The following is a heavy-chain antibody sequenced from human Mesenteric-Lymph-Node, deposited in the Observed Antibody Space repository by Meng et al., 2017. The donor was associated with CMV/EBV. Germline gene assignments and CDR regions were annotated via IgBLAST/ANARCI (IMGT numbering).Heavy chain of an antibody. J-gene: IGHJ4*02. CDR2: INPKSGGT. D-gene: IGHD3-9*01. CDR3: ARAHYDVLTAYLY. Sequence: ASVKVSCKASGYTFTAYYIHWVRQTPGQGLEWMGWINPKSGGTNYSQKFQGRVTMTRDTSITTAYMELSSLRSDDTAVYYCARAHYDVLTAYLYWGQGTLVTVSS. V-gene: IGHV1-2*02. CDR1: GYTFTAYY.